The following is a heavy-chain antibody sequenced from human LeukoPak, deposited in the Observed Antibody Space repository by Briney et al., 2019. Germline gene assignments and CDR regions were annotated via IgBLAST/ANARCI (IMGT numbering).Heavy chain of an antibody. CDR3: ARHYYDSSGYYPWYFDY. CDR2: IYHSGST. CDR1: GYSISSGYY. D-gene: IGHD3-22*01. Sequence: SETLSLTCAVSGYSISSGYYWGWIRQPPGKGLEWIGSIYHSGSTYYNPSLKSRVTISVDTSKNQFSLKLSSVTAADTAVYYCARHYYDSSGYYPWYFDYWGQGTLVTVSS. J-gene: IGHJ4*02. V-gene: IGHV4-38-2*01.